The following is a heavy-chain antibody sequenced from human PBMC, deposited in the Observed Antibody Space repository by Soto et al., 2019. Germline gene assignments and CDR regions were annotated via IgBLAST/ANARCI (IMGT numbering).Heavy chain of an antibody. J-gene: IGHJ4*02. CDR3: ARDDHTYGVY. V-gene: IGHV3-11*01. CDR2: IGPYGNSI. CDR1: GFIFRDYF. Sequence: PGESLKISCAASGFIFRDYFMSWRRQAPGKGLEWVSYIGPYGNSIYYADSVKGRFTISRDDATKSLHLHMNSLRTDDTAVYYCARDDHTYGVYWGQGTPVTVSS. D-gene: IGHD2-21*01.